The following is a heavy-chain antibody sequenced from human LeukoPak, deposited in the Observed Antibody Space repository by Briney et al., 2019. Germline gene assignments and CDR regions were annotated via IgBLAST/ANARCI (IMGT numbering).Heavy chain of an antibody. Sequence: SETLSLTCAVYGGSFSGYYWSRIRQPPGKGLEWIGEINHSGSTNYNPSLKSRVTISVDTSKNQFSLKLSSVTAADTAVYYCAKVGATYYYYYGMDVWGQGTTVTVSS. J-gene: IGHJ6*02. V-gene: IGHV4-34*01. D-gene: IGHD1-26*01. CDR3: AKVGATYYYYYGMDV. CDR1: GGSFSGYY. CDR2: INHSGST.